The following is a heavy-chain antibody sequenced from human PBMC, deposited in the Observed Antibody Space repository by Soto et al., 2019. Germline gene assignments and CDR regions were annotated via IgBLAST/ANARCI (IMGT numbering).Heavy chain of an antibody. J-gene: IGHJ6*02. D-gene: IGHD3-10*01. CDR2: INPNSGGR. V-gene: IGHV1-2*02. CDR3: ASFAGSVNYYNMRGYYYYYAMDV. CDR1: GYTFSDYF. Sequence: PRPSVKVSCKASGYTFSDYFVHWVRQAPGQGLQWVGWINPNSGGRNYAQQFQGRVTMTRDTSISTVYMELSRLTSDDTAVYYCASFAGSVNYYNMRGYYYYYAMDVWGQGTTVTVSS.